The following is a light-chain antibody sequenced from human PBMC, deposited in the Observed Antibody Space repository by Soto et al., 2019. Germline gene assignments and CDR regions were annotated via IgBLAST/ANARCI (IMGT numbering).Light chain of an antibody. CDR1: QSISSW. V-gene: IGKV1-5*03. CDR2: KAS. Sequence: DFQITQSPSTLSASIGDRVTITCRASQSISSWSAWYQQKPGKAPKLLIYKASSLESGVPSRFSGSGSGTEFTLTISSLQPDDVSTYYCQQYKTSWTFGQGTKVDIK. J-gene: IGKJ1*01. CDR3: QQYKTSWT.